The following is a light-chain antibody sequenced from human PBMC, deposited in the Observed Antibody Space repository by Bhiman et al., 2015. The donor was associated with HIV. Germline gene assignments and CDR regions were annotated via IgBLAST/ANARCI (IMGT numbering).Light chain of an antibody. J-gene: IGLJ2*01. CDR3: HSRDSSGSHVL. V-gene: IGLV3-19*01. CDR1: SLRIYY. Sequence: SSELTQDPAVSVALGQTVRITCQGDSLRIYYASWYQQKPGQAPVLVMYDKNNRPSGIPDRFSASSSGNTASLTITGSRAEDEADYYCHSRDSSGSHVLFGGGTKLTVL. CDR2: DKN.